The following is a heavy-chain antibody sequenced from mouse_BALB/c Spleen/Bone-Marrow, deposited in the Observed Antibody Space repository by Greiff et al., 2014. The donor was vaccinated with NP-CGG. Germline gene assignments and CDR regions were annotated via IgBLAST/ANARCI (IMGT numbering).Heavy chain of an antibody. J-gene: IGHJ4*01. Sequence: QVQLKESGPGLVAPSQCLSITCTVSGFSFTGYGVNWVRQPPGKGLEWLGMIWGDGSTDYNSALKSRLSISKDNSKSQVFLKMNSLQTDDTARYYCAREGPYSNYAMDYWGQGTSVTVSS. CDR3: AREGPYSNYAMDY. D-gene: IGHD2-5*01. V-gene: IGHV2-6-7*01. CDR2: IWGDGST. CDR1: GFSFTGYG.